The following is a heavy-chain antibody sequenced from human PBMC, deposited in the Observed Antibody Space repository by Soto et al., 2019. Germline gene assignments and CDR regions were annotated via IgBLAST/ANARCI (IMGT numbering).Heavy chain of an antibody. V-gene: IGHV1-69*12. D-gene: IGHD2-15*01. Sequence: QVQLVQSGAEVKKPGSSVKVSCKASGGTFSSYAISWVRQAPGQRLEWMGGIIPIFGTANYAQKFQGSVTITADESTSTAYLELSSLRSEDTAVYYCARVVTVVKSFHYWYFDLWGRGTLVTVSS. CDR3: ARVVTVVKSFHYWYFDL. J-gene: IGHJ2*01. CDR1: GGTFSSYA. CDR2: IIPIFGTA.